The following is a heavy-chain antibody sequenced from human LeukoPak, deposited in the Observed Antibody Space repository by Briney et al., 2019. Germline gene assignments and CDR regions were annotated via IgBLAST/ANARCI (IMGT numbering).Heavy chain of an antibody. V-gene: IGHV1-2*02. D-gene: IGHD3-10*01. CDR2: INPNSGDT. Sequence: ASVKVSCKASGYTFTGYYMHWVRQAPGQGLEWMGWINPNSGDTNYAQSFQGRVTMTRDMSINTAYMELVRLRSDDTALYYCARDFAGDALDSWGQGTLVTVSS. CDR3: ARDFAGDALDS. J-gene: IGHJ4*02. CDR1: GYTFTGYY.